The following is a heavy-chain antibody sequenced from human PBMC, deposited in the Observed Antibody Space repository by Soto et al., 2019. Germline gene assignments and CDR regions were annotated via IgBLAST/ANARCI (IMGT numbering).Heavy chain of an antibody. CDR2: IDPRDSYT. Sequence: EVQLVQSGAEVKKPGESLRISCTGFGYTFTTFWISWVRQMPGSGLEWMGTIDPRDSYTNYSPSFQGHDTISADKSISTAYLQWGSLKASDTAMYYCARIYCTGTTCDSWFDPWGQGTLVTVSS. D-gene: IGHD2-2*01. J-gene: IGHJ5*02. CDR1: GYTFTTFW. CDR3: ARIYCTGTTCDSWFDP. V-gene: IGHV5-10-1*03.